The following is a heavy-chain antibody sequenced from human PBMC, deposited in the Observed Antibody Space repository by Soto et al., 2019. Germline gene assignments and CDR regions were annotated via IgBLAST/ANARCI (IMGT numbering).Heavy chain of an antibody. CDR3: ARGGVDYGDYVPHYYYYYYMDV. Sequence: ASVKVSCKASGYTFTSYDINWVRQATGQGLEWMGWMNPNSGNTGYAQKFQGRVTMTRNTSISTAYMELSSLRSEDTAVYYCARGGVDYGDYVPHYYYYYYMDVWGEGTTVTVSS. CDR2: MNPNSGNT. CDR1: GYTFTSYD. D-gene: IGHD4-17*01. J-gene: IGHJ6*03. V-gene: IGHV1-8*01.